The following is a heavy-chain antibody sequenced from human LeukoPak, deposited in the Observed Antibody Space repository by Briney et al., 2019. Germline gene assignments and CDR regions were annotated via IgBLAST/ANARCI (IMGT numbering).Heavy chain of an antibody. CDR2: INPSGGST. V-gene: IGHV1-46*01. Sequence: ASVKVSCKASGYTFTSYYIHWVRQAPGQGLEWMGIINPSGGSTSYAQKFQGRVTMTRDMSTSTVYMELSSLRSEDTAVYYCARGMGVLVPAATWFDPWGQGTLVTVSS. D-gene: IGHD2-2*01. CDR1: GYTFTSYY. J-gene: IGHJ5*02. CDR3: ARGMGVLVPAATWFDP.